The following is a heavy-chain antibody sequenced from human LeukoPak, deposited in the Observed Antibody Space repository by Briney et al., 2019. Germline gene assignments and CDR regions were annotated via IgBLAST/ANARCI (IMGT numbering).Heavy chain of an antibody. D-gene: IGHD3-10*01. CDR2: ISSSGSTI. CDR1: GFTFSSYE. V-gene: IGHV3-48*03. Sequence: PGGSLRLSCAASGFTFSSYEMNWVRQAPGKGLEWVSYISSSGSTIYYADSVKGRFTISRDNAKNSLYLQMNSLRAEDTAVYYCARDGYFGSGSDKDWFDPWGQGTLVTVSS. J-gene: IGHJ5*02. CDR3: ARDGYFGSGSDKDWFDP.